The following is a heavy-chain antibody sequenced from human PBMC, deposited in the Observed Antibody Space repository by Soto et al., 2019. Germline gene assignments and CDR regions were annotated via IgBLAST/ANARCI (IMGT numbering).Heavy chain of an antibody. CDR2: ISYSGGSK. CDR1: GFTVSDTG. CDR3: AKDLYSSGWYNYFDP. Sequence: QVQLVESGGGVVQPGRSLRLSCVGSGFTVSDTGMHWVRQAPGKGLEWVAMISYSGGSKVCRESVKGRFTISRDNSENTVYLPMDSLRAEDTAVYFCAKDLYSSGWYNYFDPWGQGTPVTVSS. D-gene: IGHD6-19*01. V-gene: IGHV3-30*18. J-gene: IGHJ5*02.